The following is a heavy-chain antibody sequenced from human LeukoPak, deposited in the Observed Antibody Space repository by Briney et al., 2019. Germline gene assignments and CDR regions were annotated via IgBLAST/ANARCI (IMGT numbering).Heavy chain of an antibody. CDR3: ARDTNYYDSSGYYSY. Sequence: PSETLSLTCAVSGGSISSSNWWSWVRQPPGKGLEWIGEIYHNGSTNYNPSLKSRVTISVDKSKNQFSLKLSSVTAADTAVYYCARDTNYYDSSGYYSYWGQGTLVTVSS. D-gene: IGHD3-22*01. CDR2: IYHNGST. CDR1: GGSISSSNW. J-gene: IGHJ1*01. V-gene: IGHV4-4*02.